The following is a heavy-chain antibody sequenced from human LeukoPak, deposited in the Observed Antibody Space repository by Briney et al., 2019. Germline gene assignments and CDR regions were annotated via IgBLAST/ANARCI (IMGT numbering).Heavy chain of an antibody. D-gene: IGHD3-3*01. CDR2: ISAYNGNT. CDR1: GYTFTSYG. Sequence: GASVKVSCKASGYTFTSYGISWVRQAPGQGLEWMGWISAYNGNTNYAQKLQGRVTMTTDTSTSTAYMELRSLRSDDTAVYYCARELNDFWSGYKPKYNWFDPWGQGTPVTVSS. V-gene: IGHV1-18*01. J-gene: IGHJ5*02. CDR3: ARELNDFWSGYKPKYNWFDP.